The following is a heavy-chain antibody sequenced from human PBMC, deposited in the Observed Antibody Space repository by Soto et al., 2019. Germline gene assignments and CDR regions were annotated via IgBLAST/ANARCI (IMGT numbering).Heavy chain of an antibody. CDR2: ISGSGGST. CDR3: AKDPPSFKWELQAQVDY. J-gene: IGHJ4*02. V-gene: IGHV3-23*01. D-gene: IGHD1-26*01. Sequence: PGGSLRLSCAASGFTFSSYAMSWVRQAPGKGLEWVSAISGSGGSTYYADSVKGRFTISRDNSKNTLYLQMNSLRAEDTAVYYCAKDPPSFKWELQAQVDYWGPGTLVTVSS. CDR1: GFTFSSYA.